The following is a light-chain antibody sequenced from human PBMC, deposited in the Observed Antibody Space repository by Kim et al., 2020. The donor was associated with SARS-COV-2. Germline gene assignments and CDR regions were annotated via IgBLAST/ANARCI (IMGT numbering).Light chain of an antibody. CDR3: QQLNSHPLT. CDR1: QCISTY. CDR2: RAS. J-gene: IGKJ1*01. V-gene: IGKV1-9*01. Sequence: DIQLTYSPPFLSASVGDRVTITCRASQCISTYLAWYQQIPGKAPKLLIYRASTLQSGVPSRFSGSGSGTEFTLTISNLQPEDFAIYYCQQLNSHPLTFGQGTKVDIK.